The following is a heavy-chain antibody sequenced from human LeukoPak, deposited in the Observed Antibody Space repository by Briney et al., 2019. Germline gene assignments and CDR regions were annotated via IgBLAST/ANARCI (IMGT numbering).Heavy chain of an antibody. CDR1: GGSISSYY. CDR2: IYYSGST. D-gene: IGHD3-22*01. Sequence: PSETLSLTCTVSGGSISSYYWSWIRQPPGKGLEWIGYIYYSGSTNYNPSLKSRVTISVDTSKNQFSLKLSSLTAADTAVYYCARGLGYYDSSVGYWGQGTLVTVSS. CDR3: ARGLGYYDSSVGY. V-gene: IGHV4-59*01. J-gene: IGHJ4*02.